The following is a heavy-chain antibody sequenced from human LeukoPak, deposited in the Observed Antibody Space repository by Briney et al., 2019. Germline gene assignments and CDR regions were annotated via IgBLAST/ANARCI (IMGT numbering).Heavy chain of an antibody. CDR1: GFTFSSYG. V-gene: IGHV3-33*01. CDR3: ARDRYYGSGSYQYYFDY. Sequence: GVSLRLSCAASGFTFSSYGMHWVRQAPGKGLEWVAVIWYDGSNKYYADSVKGRFTISRDNSKNTLYLQMNSLRAEDTAVYYCARDRYYGSGSYQYYFDYWGQGTLVTVSS. J-gene: IGHJ4*02. D-gene: IGHD3-10*01. CDR2: IWYDGSNK.